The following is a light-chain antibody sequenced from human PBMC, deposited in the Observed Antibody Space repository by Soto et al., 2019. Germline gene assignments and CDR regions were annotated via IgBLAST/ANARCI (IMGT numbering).Light chain of an antibody. CDR1: SSDVGLYDY. J-gene: IGLJ1*01. CDR3: SSYTSDSSYV. V-gene: IGLV2-14*01. Sequence: ISIFCNGTSSDVGLYDYVSWYQQHPGKAPQLMIYAVSNRPSGVSNRFSASKSGNTASLFISGLQAEDEADYYCSSYTSDSSYVFGPGTKVTVL. CDR2: AVS.